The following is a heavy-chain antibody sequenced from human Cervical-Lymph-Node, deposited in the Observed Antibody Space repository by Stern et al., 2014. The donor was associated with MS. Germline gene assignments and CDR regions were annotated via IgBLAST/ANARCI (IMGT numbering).Heavy chain of an antibody. CDR3: TKDTYGPEDY. CDR1: GFTFRNYG. D-gene: IGHD3-10*01. J-gene: IGHJ4*02. Sequence: EDQLVESGEGLVQPGGSLRVSWEASGFTFRNYGIHWVRQGPGKGLGWVARINRDGTTITHADSVKGRFTISRDNAKNTLYLQMNSLRVEDTAVYYCTKDTYGPEDYWGQGTSVTVSS. V-gene: IGHV3-74*02. CDR2: INRDGTTI.